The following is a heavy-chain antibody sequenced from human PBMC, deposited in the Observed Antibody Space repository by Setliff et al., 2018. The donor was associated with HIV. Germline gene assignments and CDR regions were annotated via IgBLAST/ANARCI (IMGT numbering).Heavy chain of an antibody. Sequence: PGGSLRLSCAASGFTFSSYEMNWVRQAPGKGLEWVSYISSSGSTIYYADSVKGRFTISRDNAKKSLYLQMNSLRAEDTAVYYCASVLNRFPVGYWGQGTLVTVSS. CDR3: ASVLNRFPVGY. J-gene: IGHJ4*02. CDR2: ISSSGSTI. CDR1: GFTFSSYE. D-gene: IGHD3-16*01. V-gene: IGHV3-48*03.